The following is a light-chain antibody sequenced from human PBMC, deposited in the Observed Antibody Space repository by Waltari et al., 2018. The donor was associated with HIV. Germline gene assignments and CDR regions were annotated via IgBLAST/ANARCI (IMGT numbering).Light chain of an antibody. CDR2: KES. Sequence: SYELTQPPSVSVSPGQTARIPCSGDAMPKQYAYWYQQKAGQAPVLVISKESERPSGIPERFSGSSSGTTVTLTISGVQAEDEADYYCESADSSLWVFGGGTKLTVL. CDR1: AMPKQY. V-gene: IGLV3-25*03. CDR3: ESADSSLWV. J-gene: IGLJ3*02.